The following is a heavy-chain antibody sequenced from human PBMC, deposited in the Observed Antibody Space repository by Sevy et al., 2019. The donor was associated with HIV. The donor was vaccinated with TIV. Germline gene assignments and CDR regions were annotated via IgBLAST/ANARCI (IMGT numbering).Heavy chain of an antibody. CDR3: AKVDIVVVVAATTRFGDSTGRYFDY. Sequence: GSLRLSCAASGFTFSSYAMSWVRQAPGKGLEWVSAISGSGGSTYYADSVKGRFTISRDNSKKKLYLQMNSQRAEDTAVYYCAKVDIVVVVAATTRFGDSTGRYFDYWGQGTLVTVSS. V-gene: IGHV3-23*01. J-gene: IGHJ4*02. D-gene: IGHD2-15*01. CDR2: ISGSGGST. CDR1: GFTFSSYA.